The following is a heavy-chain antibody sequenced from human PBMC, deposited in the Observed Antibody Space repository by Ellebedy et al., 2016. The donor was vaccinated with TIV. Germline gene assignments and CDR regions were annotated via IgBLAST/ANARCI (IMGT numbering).Heavy chain of an antibody. V-gene: IGHV1-46*01. D-gene: IGHD3-10*01. CDR1: GYTFSNYY. CDR3: ARNPIGRGITYCDY. Sequence: AASVKVSCKASGYTFSNYYIHWVRQAPGQGLEWMGIIDPGCGSPTYAQKFQDRVTVTRDTSTSTVYMELSSLRSEDTAVFYCARNPIGRGITYCDYWGQGTLVTVSS. J-gene: IGHJ4*02. CDR2: IDPGCGSP.